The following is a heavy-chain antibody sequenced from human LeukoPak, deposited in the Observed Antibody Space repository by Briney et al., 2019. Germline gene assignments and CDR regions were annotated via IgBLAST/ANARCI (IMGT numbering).Heavy chain of an antibody. V-gene: IGHV3-20*04. CDR2: TNRRGDIT. D-gene: IGHD2-15*01. CDR1: GYTFGDYG. J-gene: IGHJ4*02. Sequence: GGSLRLSCAASGYTFGDYGMSWVRQVPGKGLEWVSGTNRRGDITGYADFVKGRFTISRDNAKNSLYLQMNSLRAEDTALYYCARQEHSSTYCSGGSCYSYYFDYWGQGTLVTVSS. CDR3: ARQEHSSTYCSGGSCYSYYFDY.